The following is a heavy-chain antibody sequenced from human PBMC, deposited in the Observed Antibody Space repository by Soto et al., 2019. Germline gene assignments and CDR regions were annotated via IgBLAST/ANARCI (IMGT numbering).Heavy chain of an antibody. J-gene: IGHJ4*02. V-gene: IGHV3-30*18. Sequence: QVQLVESGGGVVQPGRSLRLSCAASGFTFSSYGMHWVRQAPGKGLEWVAVISYDGSNKYYADSVKGRFTISRDNSKNTLYLQMNSLRAEDTAVYYWAKGGRDSSSWYVPGDYWGQGTLVTVSS. CDR1: GFTFSSYG. CDR3: AKGGRDSSSWYVPGDY. D-gene: IGHD6-13*01. CDR2: ISYDGSNK.